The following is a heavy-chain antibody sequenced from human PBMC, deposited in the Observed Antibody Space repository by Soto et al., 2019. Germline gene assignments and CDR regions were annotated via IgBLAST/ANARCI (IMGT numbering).Heavy chain of an antibody. CDR2: IYHSGTT. CDR1: GGSVSSGSYY. CDR3: ARHGRLTPKFDY. Sequence: SETLSLTCTVSGGSVSSGSYYWSWIRQPPGKGLEWIGYIYHSGTTNYNPSLKSRVTISVDTSKNQFSLKLSSVTAADTAVYYCARHGRLTPKFDYWGQGALVTVSS. V-gene: IGHV4-61*01. J-gene: IGHJ4*02.